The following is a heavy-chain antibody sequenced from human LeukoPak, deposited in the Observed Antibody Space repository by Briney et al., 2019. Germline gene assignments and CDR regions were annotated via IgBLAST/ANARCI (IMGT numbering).Heavy chain of an antibody. CDR3: ARGEALYSNYGFDY. D-gene: IGHD4-11*01. J-gene: IGHJ4*02. Sequence: PSQTLSLTCAVSGGSISSGGYSWSWIRQPPGKGLEWIGYIYYSGSTNYNPSLKSRVTISIDTSKNQFSLKLTSVTAADTAVYHCARGEALYSNYGFDYWGQGTLVTVSS. CDR2: IYYSGST. CDR1: GGSISSGGYS. V-gene: IGHV4-30-4*07.